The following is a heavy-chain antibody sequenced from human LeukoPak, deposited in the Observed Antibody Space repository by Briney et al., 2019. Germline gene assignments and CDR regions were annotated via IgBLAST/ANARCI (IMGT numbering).Heavy chain of an antibody. D-gene: IGHD5-18*01. CDR3: AREVHEMLVDTAMVNLDY. J-gene: IGHJ4*02. V-gene: IGHV1-69*04. Sequence: ASVKVSCKASGGTFSSYAISWVRQAPGQGLEWMGRIIPILGIANYAQKFQGRVTITADKSTSTAYMELSSLRSEDTAVYYCAREVHEMLVDTAMVNLDYWGQGTLVTVSS. CDR2: IIPILGIA. CDR1: GGTFSSYA.